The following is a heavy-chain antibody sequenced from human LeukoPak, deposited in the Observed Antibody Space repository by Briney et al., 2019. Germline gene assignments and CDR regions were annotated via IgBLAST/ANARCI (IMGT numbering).Heavy chain of an antibody. D-gene: IGHD3-22*01. CDR2: ITAIFRTT. J-gene: IGHJ4*02. Sequence: ASVKVSCKTSGGTFNSYAISWVRQAPGQGLEWMGGITAIFRTTNYAQKFQGRVTITADESMSTVYMELSSLRSEDAAVYYCARHSGYHSTMYLDYWGQGTLVTVSS. CDR1: GGTFNSYA. V-gene: IGHV1-69*13. CDR3: ARHSGYHSTMYLDY.